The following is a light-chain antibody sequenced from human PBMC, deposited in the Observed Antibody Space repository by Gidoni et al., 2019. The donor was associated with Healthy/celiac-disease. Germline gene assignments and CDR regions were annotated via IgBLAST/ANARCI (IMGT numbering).Light chain of an antibody. Sequence: EIVMTHSPDSLAVSLGERATINCKSSQSVLYSSNNKNYLAWYQQKPGQPPKLLIYWASTRESGVPDRFSGSGSGTDFTLTISSLQAEDVAVYYCQQYYSTPRTFGQGTKVEIK. V-gene: IGKV4-1*01. CDR1: QSVLYSSNNKNY. CDR3: QQYYSTPRT. CDR2: WAS. J-gene: IGKJ1*01.